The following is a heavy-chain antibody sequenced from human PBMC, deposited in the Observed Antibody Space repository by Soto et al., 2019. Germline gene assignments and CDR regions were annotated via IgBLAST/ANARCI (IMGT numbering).Heavy chain of an antibody. CDR3: ARYRRGRTMVRGVMTYYYYGMDV. CDR1: GGSFSGYY. V-gene: IGHV4-34*01. D-gene: IGHD3-10*01. CDR2: INHSGST. J-gene: IGHJ6*02. Sequence: SETLSLTCAVYGGSFSGYYWSWIRQPPGKGLEWIGEINHSGSTNYNPSLKSRVTISVDTSKNQFSLKLSSVTAADTAVYYCARYRRGRTMVRGVMTYYYYGMDVWGQGTTVTVSS.